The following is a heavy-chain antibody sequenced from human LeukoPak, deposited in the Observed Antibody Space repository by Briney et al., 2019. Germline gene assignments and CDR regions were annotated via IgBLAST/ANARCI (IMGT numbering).Heavy chain of an antibody. CDR2: IKKDGSEK. Sequence: GGSLRLSCAASGFTFSSYWMSWVRQAPGKGLEGVANIKKDGSEKFYVDSVRGRFTISRDNAKTSLYLQMISPRAEDTAVYYCARHLSGVTGYTYGRGIDYWGQGTLVSVSS. V-gene: IGHV3-7*01. D-gene: IGHD5-18*01. J-gene: IGHJ4*02. CDR3: ARHLSGVTGYTYGRGIDY. CDR1: GFTFSSYW.